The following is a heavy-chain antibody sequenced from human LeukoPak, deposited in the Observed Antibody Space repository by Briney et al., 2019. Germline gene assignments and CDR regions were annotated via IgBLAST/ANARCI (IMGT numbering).Heavy chain of an antibody. V-gene: IGHV1-69*13. CDR2: IIPIFGTA. CDR1: GGTFSSYA. J-gene: IGHJ2*01. CDR3: ARVVDCSSTSCYVFFDL. Sequence: SVKVSCKASGGTFSSYAISWVRQAPGQGLEWMGGIIPIFGTANYAQKFQGRVTITADESTSTAYMELSSLRSEDTAVYYCARVVDCSSTSCYVFFDLWGRGTLVTVSS. D-gene: IGHD2-2*01.